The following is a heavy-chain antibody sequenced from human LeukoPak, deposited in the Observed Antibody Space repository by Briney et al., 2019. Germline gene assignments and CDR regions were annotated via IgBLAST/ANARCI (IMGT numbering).Heavy chain of an antibody. CDR3: ARDGEYSSSWYIYSYYYFDY. J-gene: IGHJ4*02. CDR1: GFTFSTYT. Sequence: PGGSLRLSCAASGFTFSTYTMNWVRQAPGKGLEWVSSISSSSSYIYYADSLKGRFTISRDNAKKSLYLQMNSLRAEDTAVYYCARDGEYSSSWYIYSYYYFDYWGQGTLVTVSS. V-gene: IGHV3-21*01. CDR2: ISSSSSYI. D-gene: IGHD6-13*01.